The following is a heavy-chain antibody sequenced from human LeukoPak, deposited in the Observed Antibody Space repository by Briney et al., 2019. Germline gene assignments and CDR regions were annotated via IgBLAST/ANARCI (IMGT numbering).Heavy chain of an antibody. J-gene: IGHJ4*02. D-gene: IGHD3-3*01. CDR1: GYTFTSYY. CDR2: INPSGGST. CDR3: ARASRGFWSGSNPPPFDY. V-gene: IGHV1-46*01. Sequence: GASVKVSCKASGYTFTSYYMHWVRQAPGQGLEWMGIINPSGGSTSYAQKFQGRVTMTRDMSTSTVYMELSSLRSEDTAVYYCARASRGFWSGSNPPPFDYWGQGTLVTVSS.